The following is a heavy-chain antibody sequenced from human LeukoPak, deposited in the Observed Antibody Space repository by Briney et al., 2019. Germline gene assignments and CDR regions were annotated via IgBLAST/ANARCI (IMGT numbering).Heavy chain of an antibody. CDR2: IASDGSST. D-gene: IGHD4-23*01. J-gene: IGHJ4*02. V-gene: IGHV3-74*01. Sequence: GGSLRLSCAASGFTFSSYWMNWVRQAPGKGLVWVSRIASDGSSTTYADSVKGRFSISSDNAKNTLYLQMNSLRVEDTAVYYCARGRPHGNDYWGQGTLVTVSS. CDR3: ARGRPHGNDY. CDR1: GFTFSSYW.